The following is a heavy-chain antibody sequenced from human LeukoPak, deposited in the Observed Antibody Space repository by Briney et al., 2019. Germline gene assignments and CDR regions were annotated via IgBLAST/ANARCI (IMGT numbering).Heavy chain of an antibody. D-gene: IGHD3-10*01. CDR1: GFTFINYW. Sequence: GGSLRLSCSASGFTFINYWMSWVRQVPGKGLEWVANIKQDGSEKYYVDSVKGRFTISRDNAKDSLYLQMNSLRAEDTAVYYCASLYGSGSYSSDWFDPWGQGTLVTVSS. CDR2: IKQDGSEK. CDR3: ASLYGSGSYSSDWFDP. J-gene: IGHJ5*02. V-gene: IGHV3-7*01.